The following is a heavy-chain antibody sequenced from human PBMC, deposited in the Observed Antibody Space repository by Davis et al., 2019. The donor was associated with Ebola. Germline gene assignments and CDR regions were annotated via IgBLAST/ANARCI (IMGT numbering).Heavy chain of an antibody. V-gene: IGHV1-69*02. CDR1: GGTFSSYT. CDR3: ARGVHGDYYYGMDV. Sequence: AASVKVSCKASGGTFSSYTISWVRQAPGQGLEWMGRIIPILGIANYAQKFQGRVTITADESTSTAYMELSSLRSEDTAVYYCARGVHGDYYYGMDVWGKGTTVTVSS. D-gene: IGHD4-17*01. J-gene: IGHJ6*04. CDR2: IIPILGIA.